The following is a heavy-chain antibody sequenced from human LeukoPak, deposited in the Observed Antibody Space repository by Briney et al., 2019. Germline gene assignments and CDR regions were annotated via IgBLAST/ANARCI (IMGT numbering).Heavy chain of an antibody. V-gene: IGHV3-48*03. D-gene: IGHD3-3*01. Sequence: GGSLRLSCAASGFTFSSYEMNWVRQAPGKGLEWVSYISSSGSTIYYADSVKGRFTISRDNAKNSLYLQMNSLRAEDTAVYYCARVRLLDFWKPFDYWGQGTLVTVSS. CDR1: GFTFSSYE. J-gene: IGHJ4*02. CDR3: ARVRLLDFWKPFDY. CDR2: ISSSGSTI.